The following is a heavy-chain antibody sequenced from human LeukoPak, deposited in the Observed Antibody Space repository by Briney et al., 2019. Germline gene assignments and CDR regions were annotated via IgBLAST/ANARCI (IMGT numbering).Heavy chain of an antibody. J-gene: IGHJ4*02. Sequence: SETLPLTCTVSGGSISSSSYSWGWIRQPPGKGLEWIGSIYSSGSTNYNPSLKSRVTMSVDSSKNQFSLKLSSVTAADTAVYYCARDSTWSYYYASGSYDYWGQGTLVTVSS. CDR2: IYSSGST. CDR3: ARDSTWSYYYASGSYDY. CDR1: GGSISSSSYS. V-gene: IGHV4-39*07. D-gene: IGHD3-10*01.